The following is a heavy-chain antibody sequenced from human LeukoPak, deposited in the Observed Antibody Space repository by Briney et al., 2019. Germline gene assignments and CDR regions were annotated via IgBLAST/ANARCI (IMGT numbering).Heavy chain of an antibody. J-gene: IGHJ5*02. CDR1: GCTFSSYA. D-gene: IGHD3-3*01. Sequence: GASVKVSCKASGCTFSSYAISWVRQAPGQGLEWMGGIIPIFGTANYAQKFQGRVTITADESTSTAYMELSSLRSEDTAVYYCARDGQIFGVVPDRGFDPWGQGTLVTVSS. CDR2: IIPIFGTA. CDR3: ARDGQIFGVVPDRGFDP. V-gene: IGHV1-69*01.